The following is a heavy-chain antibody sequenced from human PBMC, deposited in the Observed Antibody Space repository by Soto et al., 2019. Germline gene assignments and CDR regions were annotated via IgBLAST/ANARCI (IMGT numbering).Heavy chain of an antibody. CDR3: ARGYSSGWYGY. V-gene: IGHV4-34*01. CDR2: INHSGST. Sequence: QVQLQQSGAGLLKPSETLSLTCAVYGASFSGYYWSWIRQPPGKGLEWIGEINHSGSTNYNPSLKSRVPISVDTSKSQFALKLSSVTAADTAVYYCARGYSSGWYGYWGQGTLVTVSS. J-gene: IGHJ4*02. CDR1: GASFSGYY. D-gene: IGHD6-19*01.